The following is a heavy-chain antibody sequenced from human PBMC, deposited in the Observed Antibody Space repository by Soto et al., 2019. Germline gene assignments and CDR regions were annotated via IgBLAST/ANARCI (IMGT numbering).Heavy chain of an antibody. CDR1: CSSINSSGYY. D-gene: IGHD3-3*02. J-gene: IGHJ4*02. V-gene: IGHV4-39*01. CDR3: ARLPSRHLVDY. Sequence: SETLSLTCTVSCSSINSSGYYWGWIRQPPGKGLEWIGSMFYGVSTYYNPSLKSRVTVSVDTSKDQFSLNLRSVTAADTAVYYCARLPSRHLVDYWGQGTLVTVSS. CDR2: MFYGVST.